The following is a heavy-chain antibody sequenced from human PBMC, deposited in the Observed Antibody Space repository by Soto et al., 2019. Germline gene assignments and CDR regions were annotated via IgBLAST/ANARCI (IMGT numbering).Heavy chain of an antibody. CDR2: MNSDGSST. CDR1: GFTFSNYW. D-gene: IGHD5-18*01. CDR3: VRGGNSYGFWFDT. Sequence: EVQLVESGGGLVQPGGSLRLSCAASGFTFSNYWMHWVRQDPGKGLVWVSRMNSDGSSTYYADSVKGRFTISRDNAKNTLDLQMKSLRAEDTAVYYCVRGGNSYGFWFDTWGQGTLVTVSS. V-gene: IGHV3-74*01. J-gene: IGHJ5*02.